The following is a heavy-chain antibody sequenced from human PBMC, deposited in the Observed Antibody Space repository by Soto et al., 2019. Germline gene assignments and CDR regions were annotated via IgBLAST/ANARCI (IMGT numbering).Heavy chain of an antibody. Sequence: GGSLRLSCAASGFTFSSYGMHWVRQAPGKGLEWVAVIWYDGSNKYYADSVKGRFTISRDNSKNTLYLQMNSLRAEDTAVYYCAIFSYCSCCTCYSIWFVPWGQANLVTISS. D-gene: IGHD2-15*01. J-gene: IGHJ5*02. CDR2: IWYDGSNK. V-gene: IGHV3-33*01. CDR3: AIFSYCSCCTCYSIWFVP. CDR1: GFTFSSYG.